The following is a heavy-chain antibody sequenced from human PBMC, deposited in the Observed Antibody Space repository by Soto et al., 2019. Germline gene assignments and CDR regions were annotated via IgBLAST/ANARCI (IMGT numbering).Heavy chain of an antibody. CDR2: ISGGGVNT. V-gene: IGHV3-23*01. D-gene: IGHD3-3*01. Sequence: LRLSCVASGFTFSNYVMSWVRQAPGEGLEWVSAISGGGVNTYYADSVKGRFTTSRDNSKNTVYLQMNNLRAEDTAVYSCAKDLRGSLVFGVFDPWGQGTLVTVSS. CDR3: AKDLRGSLVFGVFDP. CDR1: GFTFSNYV. J-gene: IGHJ5*02.